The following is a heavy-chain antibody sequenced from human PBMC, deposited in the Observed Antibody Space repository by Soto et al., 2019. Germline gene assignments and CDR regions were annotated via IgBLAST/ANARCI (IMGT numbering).Heavy chain of an antibody. CDR2: ISTSGGRT. CDR3: AEGLRTASSFDS. Sequence: EVHLLESGGGFVQPGGSLRLSCAASGFTFSHHDMSWVRQAPGKGLEWVSAISTSGGRTHYADSVKGRFTISRDNSKNMWSLQMNSLRPEDTAVYHCAEGLRTASSFDSWGQGTLVTVSS. V-gene: IGHV3-23*01. CDR1: GFTFSHHD. J-gene: IGHJ4*02.